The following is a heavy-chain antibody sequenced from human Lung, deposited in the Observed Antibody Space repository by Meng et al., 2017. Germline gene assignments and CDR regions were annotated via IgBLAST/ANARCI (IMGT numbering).Heavy chain of an antibody. CDR1: GGSISRDNW. CDR2: IYHSGST. J-gene: IGHJ4*02. CDR3: TKNDFYCLGY. Sequence: QVQLQESGPGLVNSSWTLSLTCDVSGGSISRDNWWSWVRQPPGKGLEWIGEIYHSGSTNYNPSLKSRITISVDKPKNQFSLTLSSVTAADTAVYYCTKNDFYCLGYWGQGTLVTVSS. V-gene: IGHV4-4*02. D-gene: IGHD2-21*01.